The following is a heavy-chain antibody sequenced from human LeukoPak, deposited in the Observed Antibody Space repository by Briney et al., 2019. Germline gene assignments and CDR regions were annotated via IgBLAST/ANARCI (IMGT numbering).Heavy chain of an antibody. CDR1: GGSFSGYY. D-gene: IGHD3-22*01. CDR2: INHSGST. Sequence: PSETLSLTCAVYGGSFSGYYWSWIRQPPGKGLEWIGEINHSGSTNYNPSLKSRVTISVDTSRNQFSLKLSSVTAADTAVYYCARHKYYYDSSGYYFSREHWYFDLWGRGTLVTVSS. V-gene: IGHV4-34*01. CDR3: ARHKYYYDSSGYYFSREHWYFDL. J-gene: IGHJ2*01.